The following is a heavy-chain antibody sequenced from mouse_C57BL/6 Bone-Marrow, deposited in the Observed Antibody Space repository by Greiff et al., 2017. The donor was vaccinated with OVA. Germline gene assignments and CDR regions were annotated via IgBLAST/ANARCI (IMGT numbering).Heavy chain of an antibody. CDR2: IYPGSGRT. Sequence: QVQLQQSGAELVKPGASVKMSCKASGYTFTSYWITWVKQRPGQGLEWIGDIYPGSGRTNYNEKFKSKATLTVDTSSSTAYMQLSSLTSEDSAVDYCARSGITTVEGDFAMDYWGQGTSVTVSS. CDR3: ARSGITTVEGDFAMDY. D-gene: IGHD1-1*01. V-gene: IGHV1-55*01. CDR1: GYTFTSYW. J-gene: IGHJ4*01.